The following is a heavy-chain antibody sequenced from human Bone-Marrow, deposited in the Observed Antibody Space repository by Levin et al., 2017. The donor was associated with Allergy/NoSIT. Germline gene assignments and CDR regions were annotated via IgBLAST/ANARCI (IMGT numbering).Heavy chain of an antibody. Sequence: QAGGSLRLSCAASGFTFRNFAMSWVRQTPGKDLEWVSAVGGGSGDSTYYADSVKGRFTISRDSSKNTLFLQMNSLRVEDTAVYYCAKGPRYGDYRYFDNWGQGTQVTVSS. V-gene: IGHV3-23*01. J-gene: IGHJ4*02. CDR2: VGGGSGDST. CDR1: GFTFRNFA. CDR3: AKGPRYGDYRYFDN. D-gene: IGHD4-17*01.